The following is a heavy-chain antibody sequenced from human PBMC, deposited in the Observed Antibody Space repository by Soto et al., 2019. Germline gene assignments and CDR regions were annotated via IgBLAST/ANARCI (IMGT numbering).Heavy chain of an antibody. CDR3: ARDRLSGGVLRFLEWPHLDY. J-gene: IGHJ4*02. CDR2: ISAYNGNT. CDR1: GYTFINYG. D-gene: IGHD3-3*01. V-gene: IGHV1-18*04. Sequence: ASVKVSCKASGYTFINYGISWLRQAPGQGLEWMGWISAYNGNTHSAQKLQGRVTMTTDTSTTTAYMELRSLRSDDTAVYYCARDRLSGGVLRFLEWPHLDYWGQGTLVTVSS.